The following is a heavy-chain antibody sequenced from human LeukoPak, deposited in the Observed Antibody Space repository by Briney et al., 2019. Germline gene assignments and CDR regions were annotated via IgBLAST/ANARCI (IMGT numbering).Heavy chain of an antibody. V-gene: IGHV3-23*01. CDR3: AKVSGGGLYYDGMDV. Sequence: GGSLRLSCAASGFTFNNYAMNWVRQAPGKGLEWVSVISGSGGTTYYADPVKGRFTISRDSSKNTLYLQMNSLRAEDTAVYYCAKVSGGGLYYDGMDVWGQGTTVTVSS. CDR1: GFTFNNYA. J-gene: IGHJ6*02. CDR2: ISGSGGTT. D-gene: IGHD1-14*01.